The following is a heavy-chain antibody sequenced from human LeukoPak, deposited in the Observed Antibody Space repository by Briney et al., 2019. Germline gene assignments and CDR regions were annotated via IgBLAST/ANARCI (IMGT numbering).Heavy chain of an antibody. CDR1: GFTFTNYG. Sequence: PGGSLRLSCAASGFTFTNYGMHWVRQAPGKGLEWVALITYDGYYKYYSDSVKGRFTISSDTSKNTLYLQMNSLRAEDTAVYYCARDLSPVVRDSPMGYWGQGTPVSVSS. J-gene: IGHJ4*02. CDR2: ITYDGYYK. D-gene: IGHD3-10*01. CDR3: ARDLSPVVRDSPMGY. V-gene: IGHV3-30*03.